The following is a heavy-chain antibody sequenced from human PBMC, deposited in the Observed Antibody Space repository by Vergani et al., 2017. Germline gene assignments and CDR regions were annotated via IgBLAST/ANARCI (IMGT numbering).Heavy chain of an antibody. V-gene: IGHV3-7*01. CDR2: IKQDGSEK. CDR3: ARIPLFLELLGLPYYFDY. J-gene: IGHJ4*02. D-gene: IGHD3-3*01. Sequence: EVQLVESGGGLVQPGGSLRLSCAASGFTFSSYWMSWVRQAPGKGLEWVANIKQDGSEKYYVDSVKGRFTISRDNAKNSLYLQMNSLRAEDTAVYYCARIPLFLELLGLPYYFDYWGQGTLVTVSS. CDR1: GFTFSSYW.